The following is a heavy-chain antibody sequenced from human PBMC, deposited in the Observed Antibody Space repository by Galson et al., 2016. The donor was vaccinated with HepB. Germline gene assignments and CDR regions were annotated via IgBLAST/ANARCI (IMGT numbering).Heavy chain of an antibody. CDR3: TRHSKLSDWYFDL. Sequence: SETLSLTCGVSGGSISQNNWWTWVRQAPGMGLEWIGEVFHSGNSVYNPSLKSRVSISVDKSKNHFSLRLTSVTAADTAIYFCTRHSKLSDWYFDLWGRGTLVTVPS. J-gene: IGHJ2*01. CDR2: VFHSGNS. D-gene: IGHD1-26*01. CDR1: GGSISQNNW. V-gene: IGHV4/OR15-8*01.